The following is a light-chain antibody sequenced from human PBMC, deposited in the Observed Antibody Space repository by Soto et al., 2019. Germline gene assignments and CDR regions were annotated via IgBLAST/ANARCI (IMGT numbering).Light chain of an antibody. CDR2: AAS. J-gene: IGKJ5*01. V-gene: IGKV1-6*02. Sequence: AIHMTQSPSSLSASVGDRVTITCRASQGIRNDLAWYQQRPGSAPKLLIYAASNLQSGVPSRFSGSGSGTDFTLTISRLQPEDFATYYCLHDYNYPHTFGQGTRLEIK. CDR1: QGIRND. CDR3: LHDYNYPHT.